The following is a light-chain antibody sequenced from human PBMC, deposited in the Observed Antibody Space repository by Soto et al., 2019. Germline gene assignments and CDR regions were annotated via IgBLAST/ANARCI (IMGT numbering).Light chain of an antibody. CDR3: QQYHTWWT. J-gene: IGKJ1*01. V-gene: IGKV1-5*03. CDR1: QSISSW. CDR2: KAS. Sequence: DIQMTQSPSTLSASVGDRVTITCRASQSISSWLAWYQQKPGKAPKLLIYKASSLESGVPSRFSGSGSGTEFTLTISSLQPDDFATYYRQQYHTWWTFGQGTKVEI.